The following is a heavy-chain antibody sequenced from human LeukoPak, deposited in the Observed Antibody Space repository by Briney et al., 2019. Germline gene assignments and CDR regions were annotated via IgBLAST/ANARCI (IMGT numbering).Heavy chain of an antibody. CDR1: GFTFSNYA. J-gene: IGHJ4*02. V-gene: IGHV3-23*01. CDR3: ARDLYYDILTGYSPYYFDY. D-gene: IGHD3-9*01. Sequence: GGSLRLSCAASGFTFSNYAMSWVRQAPGKGLEWVSAISVRGDATYYADSVKGRFTISRDNAKNSLYLQMNSLRAEDTAVYYCARDLYYDILTGYSPYYFDYWGQGTLVTVSS. CDR2: ISVRGDAT.